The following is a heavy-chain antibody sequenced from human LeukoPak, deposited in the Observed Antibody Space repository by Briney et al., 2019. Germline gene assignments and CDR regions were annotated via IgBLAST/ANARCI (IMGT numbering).Heavy chain of an antibody. J-gene: IGHJ6*02. CDR2: IDPRDSYA. Sequence: GESLKISCQGSGYSFTTYWISWVRQMPGKGLEWMGRIDPRDSYASYRPSFQGHVTISADKSISTAYLQWSSLKASDTAMYYCARFVTGAAYGMDVWGQGTTVTVSS. V-gene: IGHV5-10-1*01. D-gene: IGHD2-21*02. CDR3: ARFVTGAAYGMDV. CDR1: GYSFTTYW.